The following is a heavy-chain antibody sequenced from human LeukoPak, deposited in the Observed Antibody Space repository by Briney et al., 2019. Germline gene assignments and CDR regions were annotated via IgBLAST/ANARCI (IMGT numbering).Heavy chain of an antibody. V-gene: IGHV3-30*02. D-gene: IGHD3-10*01. Sequence: GGSLRLSCAASGFTFSSYGMHWVRQAPGKGLEWVAFIRYDGSNKYYADSVKGRFTISRDNSKNTLYLQVNSLRSEDTAVYYCARGSEPSGSNAFDIWGQGTMVTVSS. J-gene: IGHJ3*02. CDR2: IRYDGSNK. CDR3: ARGSEPSGSNAFDI. CDR1: GFTFSSYG.